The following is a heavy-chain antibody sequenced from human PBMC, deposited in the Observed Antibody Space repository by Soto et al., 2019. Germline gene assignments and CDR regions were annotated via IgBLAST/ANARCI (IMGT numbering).Heavy chain of an antibody. V-gene: IGHV1-18*01. CDR1: GYAFTTYG. J-gene: IGHJ4*02. D-gene: IGHD1-1*01. Sequence: QVHLVQSGAEVKKPGASVKVSCQASGYAFTTYGITWVRQAPGQGLEWMGWISAHNGNTNYAQKLQGRVTVTRDTSTSTADMERRSLRSDDTAVYYCARGRYGDYWGQGALVTVSS. CDR2: ISAHNGNT. CDR3: ARGRYGDY.